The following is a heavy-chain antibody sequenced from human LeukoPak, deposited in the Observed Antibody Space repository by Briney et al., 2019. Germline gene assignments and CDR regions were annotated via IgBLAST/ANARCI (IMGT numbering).Heavy chain of an antibody. V-gene: IGHV7-4-1*02. CDR2: INTNTGNP. CDR1: GYTFTSYG. J-gene: IGHJ6*02. D-gene: IGHD6-19*01. Sequence: ASVKVSCKASGYTFTSYGISWVRQAPGQGLEWMGWINTNTGNPTYAQGFTGRFVFSLDTSVSTAYLQISSLKAEDTAVYYCARGRGSGVYYYYGMDVWGQGTTVTVSS. CDR3: ARGRGSGVYYYYGMDV.